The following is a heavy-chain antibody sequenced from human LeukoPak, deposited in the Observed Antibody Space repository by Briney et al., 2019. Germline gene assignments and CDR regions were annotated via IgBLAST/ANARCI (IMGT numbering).Heavy chain of an antibody. Sequence: PGGSLRLSCTASGFIFSNYWMTWVRQAPGKGLEWVAQINQDGSKEYYIDSVKARFSISRDNARNSLSLQMNSLRAEDTAVYYCVRDGGVSGYDLLDYWGQGTTVTVSS. D-gene: IGHD5-12*01. CDR1: GFIFSNYW. CDR2: INQDGSKE. CDR3: VRDGGVSGYDLLDY. J-gene: IGHJ4*03. V-gene: IGHV3-7*01.